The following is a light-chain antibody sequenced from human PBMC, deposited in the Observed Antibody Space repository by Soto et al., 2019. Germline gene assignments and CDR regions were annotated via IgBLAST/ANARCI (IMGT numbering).Light chain of an antibody. CDR3: HHYGSSPWT. V-gene: IGKV3-20*01. J-gene: IGKJ1*01. Sequence: EIVLTQSPGTLSLSPGERATLSCRASQSVSGSYLAWYQQKYGQAPRLLIYATSRRATGIPDRFSGSWSGTDLTLTISRLEPEDFAVYYRHHYGSSPWTFGQGTTVEIK. CDR1: QSVSGSY. CDR2: ATS.